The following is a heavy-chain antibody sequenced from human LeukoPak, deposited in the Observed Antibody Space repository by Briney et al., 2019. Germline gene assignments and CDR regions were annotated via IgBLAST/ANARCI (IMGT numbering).Heavy chain of an antibody. Sequence: GRSLRLSCAASGFTFSNYGMHWVRRAPGKGLEWVAVISYDGANKYYADSVKGRFTISRDNSKNTLYLQMNSLRAEDTAVYYCGNHFPHFDCWGQGTLVTVSS. D-gene: IGHD3-3*02. J-gene: IGHJ4*02. CDR2: ISYDGANK. CDR1: GFTFSNYG. V-gene: IGHV3-30*18. CDR3: GNHFPHFDC.